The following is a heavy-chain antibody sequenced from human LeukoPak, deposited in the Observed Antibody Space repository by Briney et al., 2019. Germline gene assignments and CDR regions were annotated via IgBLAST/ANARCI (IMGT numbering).Heavy chain of an antibody. V-gene: IGHV4-59*08. CDR2: IYYSGST. CDR3: ARHITIRAGFLEWLLYPNWLDP. Sequence: SETLSLTCTVSGGSISSYYWSWIRQPPGKGLEWIGYIYYSGSTSYNPSLKSRVTISVDTSKNQFSLKLSSVTAADTAVYYCARHITIRAGFLEWLLYPNWLDPWGQGTLVTVSS. D-gene: IGHD3-3*01. CDR1: GGSISSYY. J-gene: IGHJ5*02.